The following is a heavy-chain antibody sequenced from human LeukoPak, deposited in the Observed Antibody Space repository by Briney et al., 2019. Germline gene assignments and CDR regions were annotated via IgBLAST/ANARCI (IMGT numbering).Heavy chain of an antibody. CDR1: GFTFSSYS. J-gene: IGHJ4*02. Sequence: GGSLRLSCAASGFTFSSYSMNWVRQAPGKGLEWVSSISSSSSYIYYADSVKGRFTISRDNAKNSLYLQMNSLRAEDTAVYYCAGVYCSGGSCYIDYWGQGTLVTVSS. D-gene: IGHD2-15*01. CDR2: ISSSSSYI. V-gene: IGHV3-21*01. CDR3: AGVYCSGGSCYIDY.